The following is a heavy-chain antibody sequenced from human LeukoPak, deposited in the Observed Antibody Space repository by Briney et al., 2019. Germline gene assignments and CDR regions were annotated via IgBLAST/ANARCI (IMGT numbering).Heavy chain of an antibody. CDR2: IIPIFGTA. J-gene: IGHJ4*02. CDR3: AREGGRYYYDSSGYYTRYGFDY. D-gene: IGHD3-22*01. V-gene: IGHV1-69*13. CDR1: GYTFTSYA. Sequence: ASVKVSCKASGYTFTSYAMNWVRQAPGQGLEWMGGIIPIFGTANYAQKFQGRVTITADESTSTAYMELSSLRSEDTAVYYCAREGGRYYYDSSGYYTRYGFDYWGQGTLVTVSS.